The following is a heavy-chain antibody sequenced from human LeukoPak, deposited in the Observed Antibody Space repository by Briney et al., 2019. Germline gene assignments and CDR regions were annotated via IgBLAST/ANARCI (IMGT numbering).Heavy chain of an antibody. V-gene: IGHV3-23*01. CDR1: GFTFSIYA. Sequence: GGSLRLSCVASGFTFSIYAMTWVRQAPGKGLEWVSTISGSSGNTYYADSVKGRFTISRDNSKNTLYLQMNSLRAEDTAVYYCAKDWAVAAAGYYFDYWGMGALVTVSS. CDR3: AKDWAVAAAGYYFDY. CDR2: ISGSSGNT. D-gene: IGHD6-13*01. J-gene: IGHJ4*02.